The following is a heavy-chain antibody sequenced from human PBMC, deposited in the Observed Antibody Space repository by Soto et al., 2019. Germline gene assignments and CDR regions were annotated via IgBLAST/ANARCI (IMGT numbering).Heavy chain of an antibody. CDR2: IIPIFGTA. J-gene: IGHJ3*02. CDR3: ARGRYSSSPRDAFDI. Sequence: SVKVSCKASGGTFSSYAISWVRQAPGQGLEWMGGIIPIFGTANYAQKFQGRVTITADESTSTAYMELSSLRSEDTAVYYCARGRYSSSPRDAFDIWGQGTMVTVSS. V-gene: IGHV1-69*13. CDR1: GGTFSSYA. D-gene: IGHD6-6*01.